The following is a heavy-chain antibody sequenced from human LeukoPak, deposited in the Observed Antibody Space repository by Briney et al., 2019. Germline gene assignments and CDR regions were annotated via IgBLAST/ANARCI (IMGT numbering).Heavy chain of an antibody. CDR1: GFTFDDYA. D-gene: IGHD3-16*01. J-gene: IGHJ4*02. V-gene: IGHV3-9*01. CDR2: ISWNSGSI. Sequence: GGSLRLSCAASGFTFDDYAMHWVRQAPGKGLEWVSGISWNSGSIGYADSVKGRFTISRDNAKNSLYLQMNSLRAEDTALYYCAKGGLGDYWGQGTLVTVSS. CDR3: AKGGLGDY.